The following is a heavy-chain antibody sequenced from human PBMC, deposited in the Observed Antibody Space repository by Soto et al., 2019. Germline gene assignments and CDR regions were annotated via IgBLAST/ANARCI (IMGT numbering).Heavy chain of an antibody. D-gene: IGHD6-19*01. V-gene: IGHV3-23*01. CDR1: GITFSRYA. CDR2: ISSDGGER. Sequence: PGGSLRLSCGDSGITFSRYAMTWVRQTPGKGLEWVSAISSDGGERYYADSVKGRFTISRDNSKNTLYLQMNSLRAEDTAIYYCVKEASGWKSRGSFDLWGRGTMVTVSS. J-gene: IGHJ3*01. CDR3: VKEASGWKSRGSFDL.